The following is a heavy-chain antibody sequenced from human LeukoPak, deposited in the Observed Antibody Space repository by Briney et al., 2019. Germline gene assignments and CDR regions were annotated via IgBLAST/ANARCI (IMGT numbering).Heavy chain of an antibody. J-gene: IGHJ4*02. CDR2: IIPIFGTA. V-gene: IGHV1-69*01. Sequence: SVKVSCKASGGTFSSYAISWVRQAPGQGLGWMGGIIPIFGTATYAQKFQGRVTITADESTSTAYMELSSLRSEDTAVYYCARDCEHYGDYVFYFDYWGQGTLVTVSS. CDR3: ARDCEHYGDYVFYFDY. CDR1: GGTFSSYA. D-gene: IGHD4-17*01.